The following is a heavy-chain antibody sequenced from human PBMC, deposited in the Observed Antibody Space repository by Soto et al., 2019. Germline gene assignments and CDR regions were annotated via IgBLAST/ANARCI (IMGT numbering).Heavy chain of an antibody. CDR3: ARSAPYGMDV. J-gene: IGHJ6*02. CDR2: LYDSGNT. V-gene: IGHV4-30-4*01. Sequence: PSETLSLTCSVSGGSISSGDYYWSWIRQPPGKGLEGIGNLYDSGNTYYNPSLKSRLIISIDTSKNQFSLKMGSVTAADTAVYYCARSAPYGMDVWGQGTTVTVSS. CDR1: GGSISSGDYY.